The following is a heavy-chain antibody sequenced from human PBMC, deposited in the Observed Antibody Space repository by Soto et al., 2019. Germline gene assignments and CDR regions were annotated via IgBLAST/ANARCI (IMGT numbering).Heavy chain of an antibody. CDR2: ISYDGSNK. V-gene: IGHV3-30*18. J-gene: IGHJ5*02. D-gene: IGHD3-3*01. Sequence: GGPLRLSCAASGFTFSSYGMHWVRQAPGKGLEWVAVISYDGSNKYYADSVKGRFTISRDNSKNTLYLQMNSLRAEDTAVYYCAKDAALRFLRNWFDPWGQGTLVTVSS. CDR1: GFTFSSYG. CDR3: AKDAALRFLRNWFDP.